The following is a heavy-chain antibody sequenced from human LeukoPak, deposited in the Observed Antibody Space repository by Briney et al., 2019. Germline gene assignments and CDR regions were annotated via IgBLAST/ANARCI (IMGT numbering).Heavy chain of an antibody. CDR3: XXXXXXXTRENHDY. CDR2: IYYSGST. V-gene: IGHV4-39*01. D-gene: IGHD2/OR15-2a*01. J-gene: IGHJ4*02. CDR1: GGSISSSSYY. Sequence: SETLSLTCTVSGGSISSSSYYWGWIRQPPGKGLEWIGSIYYSGSTYYNPSLKSRVTISVDTSKNQFSLKLSSVTAADTAVYXXXXXXXXXTRENHDYWGQGTLVTVSS.